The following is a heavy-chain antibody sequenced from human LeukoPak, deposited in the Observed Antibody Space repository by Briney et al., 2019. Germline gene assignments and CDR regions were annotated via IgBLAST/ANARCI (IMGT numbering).Heavy chain of an antibody. CDR3: AIDEPNYAPYDFDY. Sequence: GGSLRLSCAASRFTFSNAWMNWVRQAPGKGREWVGRIKSKADGETTDYAAPVKGRFTISRDDSNNMVYLQMNSLKIEDTAVYYCAIDEPNYAPYDFDYWGQGTLVTVSS. CDR2: IKSKADGETT. J-gene: IGHJ4*02. V-gene: IGHV3-15*01. D-gene: IGHD4/OR15-4a*01. CDR1: RFTFSNAW.